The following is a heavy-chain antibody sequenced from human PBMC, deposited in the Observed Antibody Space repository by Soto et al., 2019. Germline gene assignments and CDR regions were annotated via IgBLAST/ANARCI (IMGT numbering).Heavy chain of an antibody. CDR3: ARRDRSGFSYWLDT. D-gene: IGHD3-22*01. Sequence: SETLSLTCTVSGGSISDGYYWSWIRQHPGKGLEWIGSISDSGSTSYNPSLKSRLTISVDTSKNQFSLNLRSVTAADTAVYYCARRDRSGFSYWLDTWGQGXLVTVSS. CDR1: GGSISDGYY. CDR2: ISDSGST. V-gene: IGHV4-31*03. J-gene: IGHJ5*02.